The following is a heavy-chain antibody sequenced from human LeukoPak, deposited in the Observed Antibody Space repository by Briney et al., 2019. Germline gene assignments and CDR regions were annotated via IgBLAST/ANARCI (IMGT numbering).Heavy chain of an antibody. CDR2: IKEDGSDK. V-gene: IGHV3-7*03. J-gene: IGHJ4*02. CDR3: ARAGYRYCTNGVCYTSSP. D-gene: IGHD2-8*01. Sequence: GGSLRLSCAASGFTFTHFWMSWVRQAPGKGLEWVATIKEDGSDKHYVDSVKGRFTIARDNAKNSLYLQMNSLRAEDTAVYYCARAGYRYCTNGVCYTSSPWGQGTLVTVSS. CDR1: GFTFTHFW.